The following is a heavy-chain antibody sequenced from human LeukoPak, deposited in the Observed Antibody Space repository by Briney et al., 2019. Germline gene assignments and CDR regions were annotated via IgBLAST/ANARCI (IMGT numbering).Heavy chain of an antibody. CDR3: ARVVQMTTHAFDI. CDR2: IYHSEST. CDR1: GGSLSSDGYY. J-gene: IGHJ3*02. Sequence: RPSETLSLTCTVSGGSLSSDGYYWSWIRQPPGKGLEWLGYIYHSESTYYNPSLRSRVTISVDRSKIQLSLKLSSVTAADTAVYYCARVVQMTTHAFDIWGQGTIVTVSS. D-gene: IGHD2-8*01. V-gene: IGHV4-30-2*01.